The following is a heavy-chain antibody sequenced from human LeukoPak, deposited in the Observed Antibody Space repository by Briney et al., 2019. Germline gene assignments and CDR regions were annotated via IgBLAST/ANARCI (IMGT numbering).Heavy chain of an antibody. D-gene: IGHD3-10*01. J-gene: IGHJ5*02. V-gene: IGHV3-11*05. Sequence: GGSLRLSCAASGFTFSDYYMSWIRQAPGKGLEWVSYISSSSSYTNHADSVKGRFTISRDNAKNSLYLQMNSLRAEDTAVYYCARDYYGSGSPNWFDPWGQGTLVTVSS. CDR3: ARDYYGSGSPNWFDP. CDR2: ISSSSSYT. CDR1: GFTFSDYY.